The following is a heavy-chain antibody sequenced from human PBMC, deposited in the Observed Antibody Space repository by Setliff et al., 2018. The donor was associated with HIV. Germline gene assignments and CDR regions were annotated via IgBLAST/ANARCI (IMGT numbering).Heavy chain of an antibody. D-gene: IGHD1-26*01. CDR1: GGSISSYY. CDR3: VRDYMWAFDY. J-gene: IGHJ4*02. V-gene: IGHV3-20*04. Sequence: ETLSLTCTVSGGSISSYYWSWVRQAPGKGLEWVSGINWNGVSTAYADSVKGRFTISRDNSKNSLYLQMNNLRAEDTAVYYCVRDYMWAFDYWGQGTLVTVSS. CDR2: INWNGVST.